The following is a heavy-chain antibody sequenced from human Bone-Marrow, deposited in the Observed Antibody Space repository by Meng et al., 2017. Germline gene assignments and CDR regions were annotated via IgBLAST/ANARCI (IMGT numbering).Heavy chain of an antibody. CDR3: AKTGRGYYDSSDAFDI. CDR1: GFTFSSYA. CDR2: ISGSGGST. J-gene: IGHJ3*02. D-gene: IGHD3-22*01. V-gene: IGHV3-23*01. Sequence: ETLSLTCAASGFTFSSYAMSWVRQAPGKGLEWVSAISGSGGSTYYADSVKGRFTISRDNSKNTLYLQMNSLRAEDTAVYYCAKTGRGYYDSSDAFDIWGQGTMVPSPQ.